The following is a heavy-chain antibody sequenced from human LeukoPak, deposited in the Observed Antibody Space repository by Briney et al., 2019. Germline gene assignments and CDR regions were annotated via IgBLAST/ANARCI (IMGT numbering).Heavy chain of an antibody. CDR1: GVSINTYF. J-gene: IGHJ4*02. CDR2: VYYNGIT. V-gene: IGHV4-59*01. Sequence: SETLSLTCTVSGVSINTYFWSWIRQPPGEGLEWIGYVYYNGITNYNPSLKSRVSTSLDTSKNQFSLRLNSVTAAETAVYYCASQLGGTTFHWGQGTLVTVSS. D-gene: IGHD1/OR15-1a*01. CDR3: ASQLGGTTFH.